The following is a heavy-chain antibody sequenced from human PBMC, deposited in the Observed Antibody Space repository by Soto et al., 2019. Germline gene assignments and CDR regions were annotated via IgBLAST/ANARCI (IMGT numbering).Heavy chain of an antibody. J-gene: IGHJ5*02. CDR2: IYYSGST. CDR3: ARHGSWVNWFDP. CDR1: GGSISSSSYY. D-gene: IGHD6-13*01. Sequence: QLQLQESGPGLVKPSETLSLTCTVSGGSISSSSYYWGWIRQPPGKGLEWIGSIYYSGSTYYNPYLKSRVTISVDTSKNQFSLKLSSVTAADTAVYYCARHGSWVNWFDPWGQGTLVTVSS. V-gene: IGHV4-39*01.